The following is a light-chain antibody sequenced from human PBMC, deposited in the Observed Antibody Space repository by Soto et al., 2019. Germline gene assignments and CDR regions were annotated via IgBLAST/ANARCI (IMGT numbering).Light chain of an antibody. CDR1: QNIYSY. J-gene: IGKJ1*01. V-gene: IGKV1-39*01. CDR2: SAS. CDR3: QQSYSLPRT. Sequence: VRMTQPPSSLSTSIGERVTITCRASQNIYSYLNWYQQRPGEAPKLLIYSASNLQSGVPSRFSGSGSGTDFTLTISSLQPEDSATYFCQQSYSLPRTFGQGTKVDI.